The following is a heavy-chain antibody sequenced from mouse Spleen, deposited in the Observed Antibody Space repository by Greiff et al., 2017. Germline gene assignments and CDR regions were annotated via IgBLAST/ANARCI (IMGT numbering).Heavy chain of an antibody. CDR2: FYPGSGSI. CDR3: ARHEGEGNPNWDYWYFDV. Sequence: QVQLKESGAELVKPGASVKLSCKASGYTFTEYTIHWVKQRSGQGLEWIGWFYPGSGSIKYNEKFKDKATLTADKSSSTVYMELSRLTSEDSAVYFCARHEGEGNPNWDYWYFDVWGTGTTVTVSS. D-gene: IGHD4-1*01. J-gene: IGHJ1*03. CDR1: GYTFTEYT. V-gene: IGHV1-62-2*01.